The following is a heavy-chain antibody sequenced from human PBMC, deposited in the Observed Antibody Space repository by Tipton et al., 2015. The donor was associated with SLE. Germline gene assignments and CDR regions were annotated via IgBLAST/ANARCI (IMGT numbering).Heavy chain of an antibody. D-gene: IGHD6-19*01. J-gene: IGHJ4*02. CDR3: ARDSGQWLDPLDY. CDR1: GYTFPDYY. V-gene: IGHV1-2*06. Sequence: QLVQSGAEVKKPGASVKVSRKASGYTFPDYYLHWVRQAPGQGLEWMGRINPGSGDANVAQKFLGRVTVTRDTSISTAYMDLSSLRSDDTAVYFCARDSGQWLDPLDYWGQGTLLTVSS. CDR2: INPGSGDA.